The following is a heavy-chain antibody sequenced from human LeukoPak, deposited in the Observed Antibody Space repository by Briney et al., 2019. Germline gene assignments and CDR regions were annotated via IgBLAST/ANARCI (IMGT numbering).Heavy chain of an antibody. CDR3: AKDRSCTNDICHGDFDY. D-gene: IGHD2-8*01. J-gene: IGHJ4*02. V-gene: IGHV3-23*01. Sequence: GGSLRLSCAASGFTFSSYAMSWVRQAPGKGLEWVSCISGSGGSTYSADSVKGRFTISRDNSKNTLYLQMNSLRAEDTALYYCAKDRSCTNDICHGDFDYWGQGTLVTVPS. CDR1: GFTFSSYA. CDR2: ISGSGGST.